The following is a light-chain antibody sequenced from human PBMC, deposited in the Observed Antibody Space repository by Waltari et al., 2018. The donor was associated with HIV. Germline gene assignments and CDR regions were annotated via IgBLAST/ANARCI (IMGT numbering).Light chain of an antibody. Sequence: QSVLTQPPSVSAAPGQKVTISCSGSSSNIGKNYVCWYQQLPGTAPKLLIYDNNMRLSGIPDRFSGSKSGTAATLGITGLQTGDEADDYCGTWDSSLSAWVFGGGTKRTVL. CDR3: GTWDSSLSAWV. CDR1: SSNIGKNY. CDR2: DNN. J-gene: IGLJ3*02. V-gene: IGLV1-51*01.